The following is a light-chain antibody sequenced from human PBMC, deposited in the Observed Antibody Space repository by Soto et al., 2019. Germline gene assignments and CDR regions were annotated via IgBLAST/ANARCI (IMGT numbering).Light chain of an antibody. J-gene: IGKJ1*01. V-gene: IGKV3-20*01. Sequence: VLTQSPGTQALSPGGRATISCSASHNSMSSYVAWYHQKPGKPPRLLIYLASSRATAVPARFTAGGSGTEFTLTISSLQPDDLAVYYCQQYDKCPRTFGQGTKVDIK. CDR3: QQYDKCPRT. CDR2: LAS. CDR1: HNSMSSY.